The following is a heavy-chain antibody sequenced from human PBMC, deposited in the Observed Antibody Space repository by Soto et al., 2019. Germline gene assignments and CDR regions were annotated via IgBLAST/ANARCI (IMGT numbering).Heavy chain of an antibody. CDR1: GGTFSSYA. Sequence: QVQLVQSGAEVKKPGSSVKVSCKASGGTFSSYAISWVRQAPGQGLEWMGGIIPIFGTANYAQKFQGRVTITAVESTSTAYMELRSLRSEDTAVYYCARGGSSSWFHKYNWFDPWGQGTLVTVSS. D-gene: IGHD6-13*01. V-gene: IGHV1-69*12. J-gene: IGHJ5*02. CDR2: IIPIFGTA. CDR3: ARGGSSSWFHKYNWFDP.